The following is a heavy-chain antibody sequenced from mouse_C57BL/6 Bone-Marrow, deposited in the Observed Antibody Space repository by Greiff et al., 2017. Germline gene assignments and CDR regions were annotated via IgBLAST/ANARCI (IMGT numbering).Heavy chain of an antibody. CDR2: INPYNGGT. Sequence: EVQLKQSGPVLVKPGASVKMSCKASGYTFTDYYMNWVKQSHGKSLEWIGVINPYNGGTSYNQKFKGKATLTVDKSSSTAYMELNSLTSEDSAVYYCARGPLLFDYWGQGTTLTVSS. V-gene: IGHV1-19*01. J-gene: IGHJ2*01. CDR3: ARGPLLFDY. CDR1: GYTFTDYY.